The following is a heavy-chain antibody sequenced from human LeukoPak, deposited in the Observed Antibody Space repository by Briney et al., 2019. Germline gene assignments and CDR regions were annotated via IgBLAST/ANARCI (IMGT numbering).Heavy chain of an antibody. CDR3: AKVVAAYYYYGMDV. V-gene: IGHV3-9*01. CDR1: GFTFNTYT. CDR2: ISWNSGSI. Sequence: GGSLRLSCAASGFTFNTYTMNWVRQAPGKGLEWVSGISWNSGSIGYADSVKGRFTISRDNAKNSLYLQMNSLRAEDTALYYCAKVVAAYYYYGMDVWGQGTTVTVSS. D-gene: IGHD2-15*01. J-gene: IGHJ6*02.